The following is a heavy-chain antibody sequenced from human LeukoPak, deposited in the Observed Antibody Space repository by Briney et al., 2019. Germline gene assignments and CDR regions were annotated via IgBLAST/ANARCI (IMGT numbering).Heavy chain of an antibody. J-gene: IGHJ5*02. CDR3: ARGGYCSGGSCYDQYNWFDP. CDR2: INRSGST. V-gene: IGHV4-34*01. D-gene: IGHD2-15*01. Sequence: SETLSLTCAVYGGSFSGYYWSWIRQPPGKGREWIGEINRSGSTNYNPSLKSRVTISVDTSKNQFSLKLSSVTAADTAVYYCARGGYCSGGSCYDQYNWFDPWGQGTLVTVSS. CDR1: GGSFSGYY.